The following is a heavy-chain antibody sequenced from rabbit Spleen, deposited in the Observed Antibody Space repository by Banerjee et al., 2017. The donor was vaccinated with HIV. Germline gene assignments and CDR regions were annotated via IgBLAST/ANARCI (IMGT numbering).Heavy chain of an antibody. CDR2: IYADRSGST. D-gene: IGHD1-1*01. V-gene: IGHV1S40*01. J-gene: IGHJ4*01. CDR3: ARDLTSIIGWNFNL. CDR1: GFSFSSSYY. Sequence: QSLEESGGDLVKPEGSLTLTCTASGFSFSSSYYMCWVRQAPGKGLECIACIYADRSGSTYYANWAKGRFTISRTSSTTVTLEMTSLTAADTATYFCARDLTSIIGWNFNLWGQGTLVTVS.